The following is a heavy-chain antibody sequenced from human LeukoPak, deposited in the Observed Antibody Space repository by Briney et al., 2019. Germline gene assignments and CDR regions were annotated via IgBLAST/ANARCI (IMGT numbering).Heavy chain of an antibody. Sequence: SQTLSLTCTVSGGSISSGSYYWSWIRQPAGKGLEWIGRIYTSGSTNYNPSLKSRVTISVDTSKNQFSLKLSSVTAADTAVYYCARDLISPDYYAPSYYHYYMDVWGKGTTVTVSS. D-gene: IGHD3-10*01. CDR3: ARDLISPDYYAPSYYHYYMDV. V-gene: IGHV4-61*02. CDR2: IYTSGST. J-gene: IGHJ6*03. CDR1: GGSISSGSYY.